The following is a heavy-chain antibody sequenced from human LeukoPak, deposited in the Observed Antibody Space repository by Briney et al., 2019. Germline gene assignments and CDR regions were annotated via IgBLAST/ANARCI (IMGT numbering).Heavy chain of an antibody. Sequence: SETLSLTCAVSGGSISSYYWSWIRQPAGKGLEWIGRIYTSGSTNYNPSLKSRVTMSVDTSKNQFSLKLSSVTAADTAVYYCARVAYYYYYYYMDVWGKGTTVTVSS. CDR1: GGSISSYY. CDR3: ARVAYYYYYYYMDV. V-gene: IGHV4-4*07. J-gene: IGHJ6*03. CDR2: IYTSGST.